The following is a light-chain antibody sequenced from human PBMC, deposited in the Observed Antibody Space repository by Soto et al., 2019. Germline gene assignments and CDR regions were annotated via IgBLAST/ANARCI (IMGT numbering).Light chain of an antibody. Sequence: QSALTQPASVSGSPGQSITISCTGTRSDIGAYNFVSCYQQHTGKAPKLILYDVNILPSGVSYRFSGSKSGNTASLTISGLKDEDEADYSCTSWTTSTSMIFGGGTKLTVL. CDR2: DVN. J-gene: IGLJ2*01. CDR3: TSWTTSTSMI. CDR1: RSDIGAYNF. V-gene: IGLV2-14*03.